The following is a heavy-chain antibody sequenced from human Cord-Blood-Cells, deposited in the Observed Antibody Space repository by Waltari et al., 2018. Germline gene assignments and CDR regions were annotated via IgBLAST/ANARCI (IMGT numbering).Heavy chain of an antibody. J-gene: IGHJ4*02. CDR1: GDSVSSNSAA. CDR3: AREGGLRFLEWLSQVEYYFDY. Sequence: QVQLQQSGPGLVKPSQTLSLTCAISGDSVSSNSAAWNWIRQSPSRGLEWLGRTYYRSKWYNDYAVSVKSRITINPDTSKNQFSLQLNSVTPEDTAVYYCAREGGLRFLEWLSQVEYYFDYWGQGTLVTVSS. V-gene: IGHV6-1*01. D-gene: IGHD3-3*01. CDR2: TYYRSKWYN.